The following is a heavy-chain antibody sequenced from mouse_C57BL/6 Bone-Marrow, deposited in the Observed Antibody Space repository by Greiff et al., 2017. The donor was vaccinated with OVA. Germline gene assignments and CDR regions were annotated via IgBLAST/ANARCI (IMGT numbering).Heavy chain of an antibody. D-gene: IGHD1-1*01. J-gene: IGHJ4*01. V-gene: IGHV14-4*01. CDR3: TTFPTTVVARDYYAMDY. CDR1: GFNIKDDY. Sequence: EVQLVESGAELVRPGASVKLSCTASGFNIKDDYMHWVKQRPEQGLEWIGWIDPENGDTEYASMFQGQATITEDTSSKHAYLQLSSLTSEDTAVYYCTTFPTTVVARDYYAMDYWGQGTSVTVSS. CDR2: IDPENGDT.